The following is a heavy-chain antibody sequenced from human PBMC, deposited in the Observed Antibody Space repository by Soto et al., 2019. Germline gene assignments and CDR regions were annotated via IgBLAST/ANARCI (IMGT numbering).Heavy chain of an antibody. CDR3: AHSPPGVYNLYFYY. CDR2: LYWDDDK. CDR1: GFSLSTSGVG. Sequence: QITLKESGPTLVKPTQTLTLTCTFSGFSLSTSGVGVGWIRQPPGKALEWLALLYWDDDKRCRPSLKSRLTISKDPSKNHVVLTMTNTGPVDTATYSCAHSPPGVYNLYFYYTGQGTLVTVAS. V-gene: IGHV2-5*02. D-gene: IGHD1-20*01. J-gene: IGHJ4*02.